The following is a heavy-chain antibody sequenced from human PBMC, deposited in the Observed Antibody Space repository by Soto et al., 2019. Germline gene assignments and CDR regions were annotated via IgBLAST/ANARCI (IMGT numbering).Heavy chain of an antibody. J-gene: IGHJ4*02. CDR3: AKGIKWELPFDS. D-gene: IGHD1-26*01. Sequence: EVQLLESGGGLVQPGGSLRLSCAASGFTFSSYALSWVRQAPGKGLEWVSAISDSGRYTYYAGSVKGRFTISRDKSKNTLYLQMNSLRAEDTAVYYCAKGIKWELPFDSWGQGTLVTVSS. CDR1: GFTFSSYA. CDR2: ISDSGRYT. V-gene: IGHV3-23*01.